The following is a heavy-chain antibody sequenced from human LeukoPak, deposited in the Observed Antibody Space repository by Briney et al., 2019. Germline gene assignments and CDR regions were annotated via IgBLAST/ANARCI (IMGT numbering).Heavy chain of an antibody. V-gene: IGHV1-2*04. D-gene: IGHD2-2*02. J-gene: IGHJ5*02. CDR1: GYTFTAYY. CDR2: INSNTGDT. CDR3: ARGDIVVLPAGIPHNWFDP. Sequence: ASVKVSCKASGYTFTAYYIHWVRQAPGQGLEWMGWINSNTGDTGYAQKFQDWVTMTRDTSISTAYMELSRLRSDDTAVYYCARGDIVVLPAGIPHNWFDPWGQGTLVTVSS.